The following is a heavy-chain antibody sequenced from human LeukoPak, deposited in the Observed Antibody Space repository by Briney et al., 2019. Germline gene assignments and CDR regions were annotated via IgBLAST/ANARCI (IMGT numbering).Heavy chain of an antibody. CDR2: INPNSGGT. D-gene: IGHD5-12*01. CDR3: ACYSGYALDGAFDI. Sequence: ASVKLSCKASGYTFTGYYMDWVRQAPGQGLEWMGWINPNSGGTNYAQKFQGRVTMTRDTSISTAYMELSRLRSDDTAVYYCACYSGYALDGAFDIWGQGTMVTVSS. V-gene: IGHV1-2*02. CDR1: GYTFTGYY. J-gene: IGHJ3*02.